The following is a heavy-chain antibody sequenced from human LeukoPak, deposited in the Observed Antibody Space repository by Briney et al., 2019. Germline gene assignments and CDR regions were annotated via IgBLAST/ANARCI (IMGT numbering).Heavy chain of an antibody. V-gene: IGHV3-74*01. D-gene: IGHD5-18*01. CDR2: IHSDGSST. CDR3: AKASGYSYGTSSFY. J-gene: IGHJ4*02. Sequence: PGGSLRLSCAASGFTFSTYWMHWVRHAPGKGLLWVSRIHSDGSSTSYADSVKGRFTISRDNAKNTLYLQMNSLRAEDTAVYYCAKASGYSYGTSSFYWGQGALVTVSS. CDR1: GFTFSTYW.